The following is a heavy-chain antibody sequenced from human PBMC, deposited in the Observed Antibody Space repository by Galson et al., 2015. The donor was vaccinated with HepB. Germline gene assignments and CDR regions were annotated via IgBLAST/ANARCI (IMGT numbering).Heavy chain of an antibody. CDR3: ARDGRGYSGYDAGDSYYYYMDV. J-gene: IGHJ6*03. D-gene: IGHD5-12*01. CDR2: TYYRSKWYN. Sequence: CAISGDSVSSNSAAWNWIRQSPSRGLEWLGRTYYRSKWYNDYAVSVKSRITINPDTSKNQISLQLNSVTPEDTAVYYCARDGRGYSGYDAGDSYYYYMDVWGKGTTVTVSS. V-gene: IGHV6-1*01. CDR1: GDSVSSNSAA.